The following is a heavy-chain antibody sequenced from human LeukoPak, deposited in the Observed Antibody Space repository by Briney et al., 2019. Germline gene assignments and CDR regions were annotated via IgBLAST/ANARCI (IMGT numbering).Heavy chain of an antibody. D-gene: IGHD6-13*01. CDR3: ARPGTSSRGWFDP. CDR1: GGSVSSNTYY. Sequence: PSETLSLTCTVSGGSVSSNTYYWGWIRQPPGKGLEWIGSILYSGSTYYNPSLQSRVTISVDTSKNQFSLKLSSVTAADTAVYYCARPGTSSRGWFDPWGQGTLVIVSS. V-gene: IGHV4-39*01. CDR2: ILYSGST. J-gene: IGHJ5*02.